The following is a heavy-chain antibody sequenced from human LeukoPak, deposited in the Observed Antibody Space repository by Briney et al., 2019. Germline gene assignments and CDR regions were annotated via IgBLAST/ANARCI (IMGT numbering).Heavy chain of an antibody. CDR1: GGSIRSSYYY. CDR2: INHSGST. V-gene: IGHV4-39*07. Sequence: SETLSLICTVSGGSIRSSYYYWSWIRQPPGKGLEWIGVINHSGSTNYNPSLKSRVTISVDTSKNQFSLKLSSVTAADTAVYYCASILQDYWGQGTLVTVSS. CDR3: ASILQDY. D-gene: IGHD2-15*01. J-gene: IGHJ4*02.